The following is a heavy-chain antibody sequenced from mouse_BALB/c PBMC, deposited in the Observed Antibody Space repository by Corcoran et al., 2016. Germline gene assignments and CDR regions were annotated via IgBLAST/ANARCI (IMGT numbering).Heavy chain of an antibody. Sequence: EVQLQQSGAELVKPGASVKLSCTASGFNIKDTYMHWVKQRPEQGLEWIGRIDPANGNTKYDPEFQGKATIPADTSSNTAYLQRSSLTSEDTAVYYCARWDWYFDVWGAGTTVTVAS. V-gene: IGHV14-3*02. CDR1: GFNIKDTY. CDR2: IDPANGNT. J-gene: IGHJ1*01. CDR3: ARWDWYFDV.